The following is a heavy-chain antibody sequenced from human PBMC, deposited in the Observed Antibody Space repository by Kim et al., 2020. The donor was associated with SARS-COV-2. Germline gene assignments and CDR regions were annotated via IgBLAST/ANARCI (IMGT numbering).Heavy chain of an antibody. CDR2: IIPIFGTA. CDR1: GRTFSSYA. J-gene: IGHJ4*02. CDR3: ASLLWFGELGGGYFDY. D-gene: IGHD3-10*01. V-gene: IGHV1-69*13. Sequence: SVKVSCKASGRTFSSYAISWVRQAPGQGLEWMGGIIPIFGTANYAQKFQGRVTITADESTSTAYMELSSLRSEDTAVYYCASLLWFGELGGGYFDYWGQGTLVTVSS.